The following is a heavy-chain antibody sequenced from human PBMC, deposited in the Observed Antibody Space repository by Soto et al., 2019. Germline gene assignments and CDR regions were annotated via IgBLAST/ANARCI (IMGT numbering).Heavy chain of an antibody. J-gene: IGHJ3*02. V-gene: IGHV4-30-2*01. CDR1: GGSISSGGYS. CDR2: IYHSGST. D-gene: IGHD3-22*01. CDR3: ARTYYYDSSWDALDI. Sequence: QLQLQESGSGLVKPSQTLSLTCAVSGGSISSGGYSWSWIRQPPGKGLEWIGYIYHSGSTYYNPSLKSRVTISVDRSKNQFSLKLSSVTAADTAVYYCARTYYYDSSWDALDIWGQGTMVTVSS.